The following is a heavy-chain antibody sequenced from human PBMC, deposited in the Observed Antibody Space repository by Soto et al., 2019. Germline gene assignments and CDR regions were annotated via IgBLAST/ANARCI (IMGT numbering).Heavy chain of an antibody. V-gene: IGHV2-5*02. CDR1: GFSLSTSGVG. Sequence: QITLKESGPTLVKPTQTLTLTCTFSGFSLSTSGVGVGWIRQPPGKALEWLALIYWDDDKRYSPSLKSRLTITKDTSKNQVVLTMTNMDPADTATYYLAHILLDCRGGSCYDQGYDYRGQGTLVTVTS. J-gene: IGHJ4*02. D-gene: IGHD2-15*01. CDR3: AHILLDCRGGSCYDQGYDY. CDR2: IYWDDDK.